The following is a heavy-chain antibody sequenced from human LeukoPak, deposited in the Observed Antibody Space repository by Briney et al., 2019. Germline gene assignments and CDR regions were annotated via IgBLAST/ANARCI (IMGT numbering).Heavy chain of an antibody. CDR3: ASRYYYDMGMDV. D-gene: IGHD3-22*01. J-gene: IGHJ6*02. CDR2: ISSSGSTI. V-gene: IGHV3-11*01. Sequence: PGGSLGLSCAASGFTFSDYYMSWIRQAPGKGLEWVSYISSSGSTIYYADSVKGRFTISRDNAKNSLYLQMNSLRAEDTAVYYCASRYYYDMGMDVWGQGTTVTVSS. CDR1: GFTFSDYY.